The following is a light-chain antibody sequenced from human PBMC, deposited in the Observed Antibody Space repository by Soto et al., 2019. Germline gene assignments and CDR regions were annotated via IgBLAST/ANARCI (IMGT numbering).Light chain of an antibody. Sequence: DIQMTQSPSSLSASVGDRVTITCRASQTISTSFNWYQQKRGKAPSLLIYAASSLHSGVPSRFSGGGSGTDFTLTISSLQPEDFATYYCQQYNSYWTFGQGTKVEIK. J-gene: IGKJ1*01. CDR2: AAS. CDR1: QTISTS. V-gene: IGKV1-39*01. CDR3: QQYNSYWT.